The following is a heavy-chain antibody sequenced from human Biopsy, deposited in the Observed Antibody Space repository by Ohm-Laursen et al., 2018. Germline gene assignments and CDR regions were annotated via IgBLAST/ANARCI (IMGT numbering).Heavy chain of an antibody. D-gene: IGHD3-16*02. Sequence: SLRLSCAASGVTLSGYSMNWVRQAPGKGLEWVSVIYTGGTTHYADSVRGRFTISRDNSKNTLYLQMNSLRAEDTAVYYCTTVRGYLIFDDWGQGTLVTVSS. CDR1: GVTLSGYS. J-gene: IGHJ4*02. CDR3: TTVRGYLIFDD. V-gene: IGHV3-53*01. CDR2: IYTGGTT.